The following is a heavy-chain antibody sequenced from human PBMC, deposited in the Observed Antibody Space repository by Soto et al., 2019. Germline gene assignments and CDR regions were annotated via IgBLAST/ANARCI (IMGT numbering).Heavy chain of an antibody. J-gene: IGHJ4*02. CDR3: SRSLNS. V-gene: IGHV3-7*01. CDR2: INQDGSKK. Sequence: HPGGSLRLSCAASGFTFSTYWMDWVRQTPGKGLEWVANINQDGSKKNYVDSVKGRFTISRDNAKNSLYLQMSSLTAEDSALYYCSRSLNSWGQGTLVTVSS. CDR1: GFTFSTYW.